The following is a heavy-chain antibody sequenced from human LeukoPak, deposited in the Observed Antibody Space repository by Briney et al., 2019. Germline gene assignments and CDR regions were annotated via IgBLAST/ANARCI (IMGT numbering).Heavy chain of an antibody. CDR3: AKEWYTGRGSAFDI. D-gene: IGHD1-14*01. Sequence: PGGSLRLSCAASGFTFSSYAMHWVRQAPGKGLEWVAVISYDGSNKYYADSVKGRFTISRDNSKNTLYLQMNSLRAEDTAVYYCAKEWYTGRGSAFDIWGQGTMVTVSS. CDR1: GFTFSSYA. CDR2: ISYDGSNK. J-gene: IGHJ3*02. V-gene: IGHV3-30-3*01.